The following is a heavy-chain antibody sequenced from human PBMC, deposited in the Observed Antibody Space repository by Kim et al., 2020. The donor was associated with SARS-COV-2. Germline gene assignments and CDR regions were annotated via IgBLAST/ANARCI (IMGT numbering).Heavy chain of an antibody. V-gene: IGHV3-30*02. J-gene: IGHJ6*02. D-gene: IGHD3-10*01. Sequence: RFTIARDNSKNTLYLQMNSLRAEDTAVYYCAKEELLWFGASPRYYYGMDVWGQGTTVTVSS. CDR3: AKEELLWFGASPRYYYGMDV.